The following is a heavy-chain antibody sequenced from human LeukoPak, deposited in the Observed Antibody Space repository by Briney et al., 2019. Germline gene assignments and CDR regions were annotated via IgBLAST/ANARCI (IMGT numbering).Heavy chain of an antibody. J-gene: IGHJ4*02. CDR3: ARTRNSTGYGY. CDR2: INPNSGGT. Sequence: GASVKVSCKASGYPFSDYYMHWVRQAPGQGLEWMGWINPNSGGTSYPQKFQGRVTMTRDTSISTAYMELTWLRSDDTAVYYCARTRNSTGYGYWGQGTLVTVSS. D-gene: IGHD3-22*01. CDR1: GYPFSDYY. V-gene: IGHV1-2*02.